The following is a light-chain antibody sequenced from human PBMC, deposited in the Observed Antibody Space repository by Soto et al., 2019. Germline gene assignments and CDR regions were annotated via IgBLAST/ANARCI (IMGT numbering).Light chain of an antibody. CDR1: SSDVGGQNY. V-gene: IGLV2-8*01. CDR2: AVT. J-gene: IGLJ1*01. Sequence: QSVLTQPPSASGSPGQSVAISCTGTSSDVGGQNYVSWYQQHPGKAPKLIIYAVTERPSGVPDRFSGSKSGNTASLTVSGLQTEDEDDYYCSPHAGNNPSVFGTGTKVTVL. CDR3: SPHAGNNPSV.